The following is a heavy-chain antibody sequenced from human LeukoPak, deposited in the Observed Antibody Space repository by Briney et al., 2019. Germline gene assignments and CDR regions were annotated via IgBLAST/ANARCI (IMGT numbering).Heavy chain of an antibody. CDR2: ISGSGGST. CDR3: AKDDAYLQYDD. V-gene: IGHV3-23*01. J-gene: IGHJ4*02. D-gene: IGHD5-24*01. CDR1: GFTFSSYG. Sequence: PGGTLRLSCAASGFTFSSYGMSWVRQAPGKGLEWVSAISGSGGSTYYADSVKGRFTISRDNSKNTLFLQMNSLRAEDTAIYYCAKDDAYLQYDDWGQGTLVTVSS.